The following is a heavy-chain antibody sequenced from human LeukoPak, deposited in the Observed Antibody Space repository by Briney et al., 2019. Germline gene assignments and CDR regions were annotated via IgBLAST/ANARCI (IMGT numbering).Heavy chain of an antibody. V-gene: IGHV4-59*01. J-gene: IGHJ4*02. D-gene: IGHD3-22*01. CDR3: ERGSGSGYPFDY. CDR1: GGSISSYY. CDR2: IYYSGST. Sequence: SETLSLTCTVSGGSISSYYWSWIRQPPGKGLEWIGYIYYSGSTNYNPSLKSRVTISVDTSKNQFSLKLSSVTAADTAVYYCERGSGSGYPFDYWSQGTLVTVSS.